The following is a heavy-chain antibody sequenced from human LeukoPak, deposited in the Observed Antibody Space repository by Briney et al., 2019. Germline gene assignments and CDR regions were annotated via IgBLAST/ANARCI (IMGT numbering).Heavy chain of an antibody. Sequence: SVQVSCKASGYTFTDYYILWVRQAPGQGLEWMGWINPNSGGTNYAQKFQGRVTMTRDTSISTAYMELSGLISDDTAVYYCARDRDWGQDYWGQGTLVPVSS. CDR3: ARDRDWGQDY. V-gene: IGHV1-2*02. J-gene: IGHJ4*02. D-gene: IGHD7-27*01. CDR2: INPNSGGT. CDR1: GYTFTDYY.